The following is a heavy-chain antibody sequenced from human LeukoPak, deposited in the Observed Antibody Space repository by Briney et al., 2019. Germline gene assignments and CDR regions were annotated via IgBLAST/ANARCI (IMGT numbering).Heavy chain of an antibody. Sequence: GVSRRLSRASSVFTVSINYMSWASQAPAKGLEWVSAISGSGGSTYYADSVKGRFTISRDNAKNTLYLQMNSLRAEDTAVYYCAKSRFLEWLFFDYWGQGTLVTVSS. D-gene: IGHD3-3*01. CDR3: AKSRFLEWLFFDY. J-gene: IGHJ4*02. V-gene: IGHV3-23*01. CDR1: VFTVSINY. CDR2: ISGSGGST.